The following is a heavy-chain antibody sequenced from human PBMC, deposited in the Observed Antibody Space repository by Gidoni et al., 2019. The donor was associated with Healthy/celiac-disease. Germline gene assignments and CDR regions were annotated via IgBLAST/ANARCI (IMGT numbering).Heavy chain of an antibody. CDR3: ARATFYYGSGSDFDY. J-gene: IGHJ4*02. D-gene: IGHD3-10*01. V-gene: IGHV1-8*01. CDR2: MNPNRCNT. CDR1: GYTFTSYD. Sequence: QVQRVQSGAEVKKTGASAKVSCKASGYTFTSYDNNWVRQVTGQWLAWMGWMNPNRCNTRYAQNFHGRVTMTRNTSISPAYLDLISLRSEDTAVYYCARATFYYGSGSDFDYWGQGPLVTVSS.